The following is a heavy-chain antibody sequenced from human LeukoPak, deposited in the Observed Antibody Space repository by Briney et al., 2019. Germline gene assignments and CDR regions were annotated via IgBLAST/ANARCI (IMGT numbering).Heavy chain of an antibody. D-gene: IGHD2-2*01. Sequence: SETLSLTCTVSGGSISSSYYYWGWIRQPPGKGLEWIGSIYYGGSTYYNPSLKSRVTISVDTSRNQFSLKLSSVTAADTALYYCARIDTVVLPSTMFDYWGQGTLVTVSS. J-gene: IGHJ4*02. CDR2: IYYGGST. CDR3: ARIDTVVLPSTMFDY. V-gene: IGHV4-39*01. CDR1: GGSISSSYYY.